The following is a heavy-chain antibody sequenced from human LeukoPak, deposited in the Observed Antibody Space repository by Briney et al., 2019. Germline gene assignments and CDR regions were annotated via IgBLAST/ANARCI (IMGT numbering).Heavy chain of an antibody. CDR2: INPNSGGT. J-gene: IGHJ4*02. V-gene: IGHV1-2*02. D-gene: IGHD3-22*01. Sequence: ASVKVSCKASGYTFSGYYMHWVRQAPGQGLEWMGWINPNSGGTNYAQKFQGRVTMTRDTSISTAYMELSRLRSDDTAVYYCARSEWYYDSSGYSLDYWGQGTLVTVSS. CDR1: GYTFSGYY. CDR3: ARSEWYYDSSGYSLDY.